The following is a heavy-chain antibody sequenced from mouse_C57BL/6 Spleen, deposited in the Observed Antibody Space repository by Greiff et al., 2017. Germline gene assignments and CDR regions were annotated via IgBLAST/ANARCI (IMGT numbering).Heavy chain of an antibody. CDR2: LLPGRGST. V-gene: IGHV1-9*01. CDR1: GYTFTGYW. J-gene: IGHJ4*01. CDR3: ARAYGYDGDYYAMDY. Sequence: QVQLQQSGAELMKPGASVKLSCKATGYTFTGYWIAWVKQRPGHGLEWIGELLPGRGSTNYNEKLKGQAKFTADTSSNTAYMQLSSRTTEDSAIYYCARAYGYDGDYYAMDYWGQGTSVTVSS. D-gene: IGHD2-2*01.